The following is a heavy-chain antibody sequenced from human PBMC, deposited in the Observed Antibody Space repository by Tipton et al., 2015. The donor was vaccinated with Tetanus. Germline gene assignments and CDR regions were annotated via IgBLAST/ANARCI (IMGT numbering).Heavy chain of an antibody. V-gene: IGHV4-59*08. CDR3: ARRGGDFLTGYYDS. CDR1: GGSISSFY. Sequence: TLSLTCTVSGGSISSFYWSWIRQSPGRGLEWIGYIYYTGNTNYNPSLKSRVTISVDTSKNQFSPELNSVTAADTAVYYCARRGGDFLTGYYDSWGQGTLVTVSS. D-gene: IGHD3-9*01. J-gene: IGHJ4*02. CDR2: IYYTGNT.